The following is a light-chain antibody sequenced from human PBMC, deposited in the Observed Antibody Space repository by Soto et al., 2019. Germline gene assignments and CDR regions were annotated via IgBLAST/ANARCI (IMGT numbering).Light chain of an antibody. V-gene: IGLV2-14*03. CDR2: DVD. Sequence: QSALSQPVSVSGSPGQSITISCIGTSSDVGSFIHVPWYQRNPGNAPKLIIHDVDERPSGVSDRFSGSRSGNTASLTISGLRPEDEGDYFCSSYSRGTTPYVFGSGTKVTVL. CDR3: SSYSRGTTPYV. J-gene: IGLJ1*01. CDR1: SSDVGSFIH.